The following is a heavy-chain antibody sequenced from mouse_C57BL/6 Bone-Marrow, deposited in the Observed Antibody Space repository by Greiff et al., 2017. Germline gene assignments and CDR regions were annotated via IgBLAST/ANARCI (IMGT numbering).Heavy chain of an antibody. D-gene: IGHD2-4*01. Sequence: EVMLVESGGGLVKPGGSLKLSCAASGFTFSSYAMSWVRQTPEKRLEWVATISDGGSYTYYPDNVKGRFTISRDNAKNNLYLQMSHLKSEDTAMYYCARDGYDYDVGFAYWGQGTLVTVSA. J-gene: IGHJ3*01. CDR1: GFTFSSYA. CDR2: ISDGGSYT. V-gene: IGHV5-4*01. CDR3: ARDGYDYDVGFAY.